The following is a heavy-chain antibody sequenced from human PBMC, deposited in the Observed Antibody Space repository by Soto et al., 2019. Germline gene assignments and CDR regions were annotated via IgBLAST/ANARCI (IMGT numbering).Heavy chain of an antibody. Sequence: QVQLVQSGAEVKKPGASVKVSCKASGYTFTSYGISWVRQAPGQGLEWMGWISAYNGNTNYAQKLQGIVTMTTDTSTSTAYMELRSLRSDDTAVYYCARPITMVRGVIIITTYFDYWGQGTLVTVSS. CDR2: ISAYNGNT. J-gene: IGHJ4*02. CDR1: GYTFTSYG. V-gene: IGHV1-18*01. D-gene: IGHD3-10*01. CDR3: ARPITMVRGVIIITTYFDY.